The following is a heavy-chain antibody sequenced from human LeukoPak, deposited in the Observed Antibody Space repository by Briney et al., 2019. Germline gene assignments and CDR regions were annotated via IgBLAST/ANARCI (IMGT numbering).Heavy chain of an antibody. CDR2: IIPIFGTA. J-gene: IGHJ4*02. CDR3: ARELRNTVTEYYFDY. Sequence: SVKVSCKASGGTFSSYAISWVRQAPGQELEWMGGIIPIFGTANYAQKFQGRVTITADESTSTAYMELSSLRSEDTAVYYCARELRNTVTEYYFDYWGQGTLVTVSS. CDR1: GGTFSSYA. V-gene: IGHV1-69*13. D-gene: IGHD4-17*01.